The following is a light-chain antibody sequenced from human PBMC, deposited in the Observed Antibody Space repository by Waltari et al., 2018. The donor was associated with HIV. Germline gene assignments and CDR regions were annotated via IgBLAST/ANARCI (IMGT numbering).Light chain of an antibody. CDR2: SNN. Sequence: QSVLAQPPSVSGTPGQRVTISCSGTTSNIGTNVFNWYQPVPGTAPKLLISSNNQRPSGFPDRFSGFKSGTSASLAINGLQSEDEADYYCATWDDPPTGHVLFGGGTKVTVL. V-gene: IGLV1-44*01. CDR1: TSNIGTNV. J-gene: IGLJ2*01. CDR3: ATWDDPPTGHVL.